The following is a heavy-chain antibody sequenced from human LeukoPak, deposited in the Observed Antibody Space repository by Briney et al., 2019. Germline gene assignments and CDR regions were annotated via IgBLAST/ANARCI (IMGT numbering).Heavy chain of an antibody. J-gene: IGHJ4*02. D-gene: IGHD3-16*01. Sequence: ASVKVSCKASGYTFTGYYMHWVRQAPGQGLEWMGRINPNSGGTNYAQKFQGRVTMTRDTSISTAYMELSRLRSDDTAVYYCARLGASDYVWGKWWYFDYWGQGTQVTVSS. V-gene: IGHV1-2*06. CDR1: GYTFTGYY. CDR2: INPNSGGT. CDR3: ARLGASDYVWGKWWYFDY.